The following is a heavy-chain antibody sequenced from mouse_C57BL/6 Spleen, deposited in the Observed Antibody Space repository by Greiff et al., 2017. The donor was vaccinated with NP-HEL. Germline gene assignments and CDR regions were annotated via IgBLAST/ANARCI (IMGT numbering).Heavy chain of an antibody. CDR2: ISDGGSYT. CDR3: ARDADLDY. J-gene: IGHJ2*01. CDR1: GFTFSSYA. V-gene: IGHV5-4*01. Sequence: EVQRVESGGGLVKPGGSLKLSCAASGFTFSSYAMSWVRQTPEKRLEWVATISDGGSYTYYPDNVKGRFTISRDNAKNNLYLQMSHLKSEDTAMYYCARDADLDYWGQGTTLTVSS.